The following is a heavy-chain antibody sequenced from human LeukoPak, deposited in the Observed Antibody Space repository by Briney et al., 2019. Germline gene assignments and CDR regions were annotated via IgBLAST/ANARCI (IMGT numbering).Heavy chain of an antibody. CDR2: IISSCSYR. V-gene: IGHV3-21*01. CDR1: GFTFSSYS. Sequence: GRSVSLSCAASGFTFSSYSMNWVRQAPGKGLEWVSCIISSCSYRDYGDDVKDRFNNTRDNGKNPLDLQRNGLRAEHTAVYACARVDRPVVVSAAISREYYFDYWGQGTLLTVPS. D-gene: IGHD2-2*01. CDR3: ARVDRPVVVSAAISREYYFDY. J-gene: IGHJ4*02.